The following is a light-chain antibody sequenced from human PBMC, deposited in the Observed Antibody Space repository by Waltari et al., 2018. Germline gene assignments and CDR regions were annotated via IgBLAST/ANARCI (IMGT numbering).Light chain of an antibody. Sequence: SYVLTQPPPVSVAPGKTARITCGGNNIGSKTVHWYQQRPGQAPVLVIYDDSDRPSGIPERISGSKSGNTATLTISRVEAGDEADYYCQVWDSRSDHWVFGGGTKLTVL. CDR1: NIGSKT. CDR3: QVWDSRSDHWV. V-gene: IGLV3-21*04. J-gene: IGLJ3*02. CDR2: DDS.